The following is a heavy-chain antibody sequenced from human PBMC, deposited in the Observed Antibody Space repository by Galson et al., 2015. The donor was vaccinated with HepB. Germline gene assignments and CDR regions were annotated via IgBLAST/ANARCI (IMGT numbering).Heavy chain of an antibody. Sequence: SLRLSCAASGFTFSDYYMSWIRQAPGKGLEWVSYISSSGSTIYYADSVKGRFTISRDNAKNSLYLQMNSLRAEDTAVYYCAREPYSSSSFGAAANFDYWGQGTLVTVSS. CDR1: GFTFSDYY. V-gene: IGHV3-11*01. CDR2: ISSSGSTI. J-gene: IGHJ4*02. D-gene: IGHD6-6*01. CDR3: AREPYSSSSFGAAANFDY.